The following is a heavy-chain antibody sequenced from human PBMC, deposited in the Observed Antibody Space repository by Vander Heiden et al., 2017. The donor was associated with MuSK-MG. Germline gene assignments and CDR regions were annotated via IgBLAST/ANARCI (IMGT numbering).Heavy chain of an antibody. V-gene: IGHV3-9*01. Sequence: EVQLVESGGGLAQPGRSLRLSCAAPGFTFDDYAMHWVRQAPGKGLEWVSGISWNSGSIGYADSVKGRFTISRDNAKNSLYLQMNSLRAEDTAFYYCAKEDSSGWYFYDYWGQGTLVTVSS. CDR2: ISWNSGSI. J-gene: IGHJ4*02. D-gene: IGHD6-19*01. CDR1: GFTFDDYA. CDR3: AKEDSSGWYFYDY.